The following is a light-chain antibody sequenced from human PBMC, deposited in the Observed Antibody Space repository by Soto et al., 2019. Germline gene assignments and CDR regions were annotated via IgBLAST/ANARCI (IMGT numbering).Light chain of an antibody. CDR1: SSDVGGYNY. Sequence: QSALTQPASVSGSPGQSITISCTGTSSDVGGYNYVSWYQQFPGKAPKVMIYEVSNRPSGVSNRFSGSKSGNTASLAISGLQAEDEADYYCSSYTSSSTWVFGGGTKVTVL. J-gene: IGLJ3*02. CDR3: SSYTSSSTWV. V-gene: IGLV2-14*01. CDR2: EVS.